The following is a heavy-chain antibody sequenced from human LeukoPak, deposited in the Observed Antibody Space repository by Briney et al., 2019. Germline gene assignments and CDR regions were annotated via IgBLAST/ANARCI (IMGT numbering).Heavy chain of an antibody. Sequence: PSETLSLTCTVSGGSISSSSYYWGWIRQPPGTGLEWIGSIYYSGSTYYNPSLKSRVTISVDTSKNQFSLKLSSVTAADTAVYYCARGTYYYGSGSPIYYYYMDVWGKGTRSPSP. D-gene: IGHD3-10*01. CDR1: GGSISSSSYY. V-gene: IGHV4-39*01. CDR2: IYYSGST. J-gene: IGHJ6*03. CDR3: ARGTYYYGSGSPIYYYYMDV.